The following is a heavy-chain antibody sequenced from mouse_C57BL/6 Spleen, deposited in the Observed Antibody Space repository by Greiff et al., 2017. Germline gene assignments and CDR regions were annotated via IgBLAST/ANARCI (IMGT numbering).Heavy chain of an antibody. V-gene: IGHV3-8*01. CDR3: ARYYYGKGYFDY. CDR2: ISYSGST. CDR1: GYSITSDY. Sequence: DVMLVESGPGLAKPSQTLSLTCSVTGYSITSDYWNWIRKFPGNKLEYMGYISYSGSTYYTPSLKSRISITRDTSKNQYYLQLNSVTTEDTATYYCARYYYGKGYFDYWGQGTTLTVSS. J-gene: IGHJ2*01. D-gene: IGHD1-1*01.